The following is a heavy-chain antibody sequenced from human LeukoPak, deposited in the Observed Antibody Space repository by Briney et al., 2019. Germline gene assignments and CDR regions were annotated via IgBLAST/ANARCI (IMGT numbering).Heavy chain of an antibody. D-gene: IGHD6-13*01. J-gene: IGHJ4*02. CDR3: ARVRSSSWYSGFDY. Sequence: GASVKVSCKASGGTFSSYAISWVRQALGQGLEWMGGIIPIFGTANYAQKFQGRVTITADKSTSTAYMELSSLRSEDTAVYYCARVRSSSWYSGFDYWGQGTLVTVSS. CDR1: GGTFSSYA. V-gene: IGHV1-69*06. CDR2: IIPIFGTA.